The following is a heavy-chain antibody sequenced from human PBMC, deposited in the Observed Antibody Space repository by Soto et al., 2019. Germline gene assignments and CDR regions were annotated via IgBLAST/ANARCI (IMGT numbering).Heavy chain of an antibody. CDR2: ISYDGSNK. V-gene: IGHV3-30-3*01. D-gene: IGHD3-10*01. CDR1: GFTFSSYA. Sequence: QVQLVESGGGVVQPGRSLRLSCAASGFTFSSYAMHWVRQAPGKGLEWVAVISYDGSNKYYADSVKGRFIISRDNSKNTLYLQMNSLRAEDTAVYYCARRGVDYWGQGTLVTVSS. J-gene: IGHJ4*02. CDR3: ARRGVDY.